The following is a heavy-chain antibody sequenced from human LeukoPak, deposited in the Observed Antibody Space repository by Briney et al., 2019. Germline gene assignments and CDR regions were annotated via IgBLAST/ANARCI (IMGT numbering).Heavy chain of an antibody. V-gene: IGHV3-23*01. CDR1: GFTFTSYA. D-gene: IGHD3-16*01. CDR3: AREPGTTLLTRLYP. Sequence: GGSLRLSCAASGFTFTSYALSWVRQAPGKGLEWVSGISGTGDYTSYADSVKGRFAISRDNSKNTLYLQLNSLRAEDTAVYYCAREPGTTLLTRLYPWGQGTLVTVSS. CDR2: ISGTGDYT. J-gene: IGHJ5*02.